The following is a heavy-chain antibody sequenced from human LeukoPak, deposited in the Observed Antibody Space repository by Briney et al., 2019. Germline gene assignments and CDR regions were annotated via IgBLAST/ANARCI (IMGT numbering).Heavy chain of an antibody. CDR1: RFTFSSYS. D-gene: IGHD6-13*01. Sequence: GGSLRLSCAASRFTFSSYSMNCVRQAPGKGLEWVSSISSSGNYIYYADSVKGRFTISRDNAKNSLYLQMNSLRAEDTAVYYCARDSIQQQLVLEDRGYPYYFEHWGQGTLVTVSS. V-gene: IGHV3-21*01. CDR3: ARDSIQQQLVLEDRGYPYYFEH. J-gene: IGHJ4*02. CDR2: ISSSGNYI.